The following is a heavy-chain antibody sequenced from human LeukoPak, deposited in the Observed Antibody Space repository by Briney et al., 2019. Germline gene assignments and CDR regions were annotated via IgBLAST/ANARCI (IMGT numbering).Heavy chain of an antibody. CDR1: GGSISSSSHY. CDR2: IYYSGIT. Sequence: SETLSLTCTVSGGSISSSSHYWGWIRQPPGKGLEWIGSIYYSGITYYNPSLKSRVTISVDTSKNQFSLKLSSVTAADTVVYYCARDRGVLLWFGEPGEGGAFDIWGQGTMVTVSS. J-gene: IGHJ3*02. V-gene: IGHV4-39*02. CDR3: ARDRGVLLWFGEPGEGGAFDI. D-gene: IGHD3-10*01.